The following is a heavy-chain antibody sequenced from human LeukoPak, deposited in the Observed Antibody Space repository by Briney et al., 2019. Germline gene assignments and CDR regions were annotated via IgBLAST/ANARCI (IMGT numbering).Heavy chain of an antibody. CDR1: GFTFSSYS. CDR2: ISSSSSYI. J-gene: IGHJ4*02. D-gene: IGHD1-26*01. Sequence: PGGSLRLSCAASGFTFSSYSMNWGRQAPGRGLEWVSSISSSSSYIYYADSVKGRFTISRDNAKNSLYLQMNSLRAEDTAVYYCARDVSSGSSKTFDYWGQGTLVTVSS. CDR3: ARDVSSGSSKTFDY. V-gene: IGHV3-21*01.